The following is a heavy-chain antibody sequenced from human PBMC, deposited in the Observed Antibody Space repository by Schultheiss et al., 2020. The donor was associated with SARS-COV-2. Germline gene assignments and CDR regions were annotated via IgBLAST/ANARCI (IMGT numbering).Heavy chain of an antibody. CDR1: GGSISSGGYS. CDR2: IYHSGST. CDR3: ASQDDYGDPVPHY. Sequence: SETLSLTCAVSGGSISSGGYSWSWIRQPPGKGLEWIGYIYHSGSTYYNPSLKSRVTISVDRSKNQFSLKLSSVTAADTAVYYCASQDDYGDPVPHYWGRGTLVTVSS. D-gene: IGHD4-17*01. V-gene: IGHV4-30-2*01. J-gene: IGHJ4*02.